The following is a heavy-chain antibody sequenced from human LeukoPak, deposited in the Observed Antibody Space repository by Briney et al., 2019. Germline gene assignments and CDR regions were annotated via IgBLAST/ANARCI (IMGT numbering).Heavy chain of an antibody. CDR3: ARGIDTAYYYFDY. V-gene: IGHV3-53*01. J-gene: IGHJ4*02. CDR2: IYSGGST. Sequence: GGSLRLSCAASGFTVSSNYMSWVRQAPGKGLEWVSVIYSGGSTYYADSVKGRFTISRDNSKNTLYLQMNSLRAEDTAVYYCARGIDTAYYYFDYWGQGTLVTVSS. D-gene: IGHD5-18*01. CDR1: GFTVSSNY.